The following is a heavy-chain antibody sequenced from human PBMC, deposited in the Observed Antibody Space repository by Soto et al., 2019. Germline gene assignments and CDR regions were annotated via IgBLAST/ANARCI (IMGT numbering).Heavy chain of an antibody. Sequence: GGSLRLSCAASGFTFSSYGMHWVRQAPGKGLEWVAVISYDGSNKYYADSVKGRFTISRDNSKNTLYLQMNSLRAEDTAVYYCAKETHYYDSSGPRVYFDYWGQGTLVTVSS. CDR3: AKETHYYDSSGPRVYFDY. J-gene: IGHJ4*02. D-gene: IGHD3-22*01. CDR2: ISYDGSNK. CDR1: GFTFSSYG. V-gene: IGHV3-30*18.